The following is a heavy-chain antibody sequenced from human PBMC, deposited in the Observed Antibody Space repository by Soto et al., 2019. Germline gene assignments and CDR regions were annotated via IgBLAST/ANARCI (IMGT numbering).Heavy chain of an antibody. CDR3: ARPPSTVTTLQPFDY. V-gene: IGHV1-69*13. CDR1: GGTFGSYA. D-gene: IGHD4-17*01. J-gene: IGHJ4*02. CDR2: IIPIFGTA. Sequence: SVKVSCKASGGTFGSYAISWVRQAPGQGLEWMGGIIPIFGTANYAQKFQGRVTITADESTSTAYMELSSLRSEDTAVYFCARPPSTVTTLQPFDYWGEGALVTVSS.